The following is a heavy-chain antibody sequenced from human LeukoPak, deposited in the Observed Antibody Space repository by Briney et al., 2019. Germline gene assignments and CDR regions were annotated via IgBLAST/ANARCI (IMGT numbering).Heavy chain of an antibody. J-gene: IGHJ1*01. CDR3: ARDGSPWGTGAYGGGFQH. CDR1: GFIFSNYA. Sequence: GGSLRLSCATSGFIFSNYALHWVRQAPGKGLEWVAVISYDGSNKYYADSVKGRFTISRDNSKNTLYLHMNSLGTEDTAMLYCARDGSPWGTGAYGGGFQHWGQGTLVTVSS. V-gene: IGHV3-30-3*01. D-gene: IGHD4-23*01. CDR2: ISYDGSNK.